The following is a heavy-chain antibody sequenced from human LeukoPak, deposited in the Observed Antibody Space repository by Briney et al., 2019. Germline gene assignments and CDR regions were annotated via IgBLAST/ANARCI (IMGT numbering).Heavy chain of an antibody. CDR3: ARGYFDWLLFEGETHLFDY. V-gene: IGHV4-39*01. CDR1: GGSISSSSYY. D-gene: IGHD3-9*01. CDR2: IYYSGST. Sequence: PSETLSLTCTGSGGSISSSSYYWGWIRQPPGKGLEWIGSIYYSGSTYYNPSLKSRVTISVDTSKNQFSLKLSSVTAADTAVYYCARGYFDWLLFEGETHLFDYWGQGTLVTVSS. J-gene: IGHJ4*02.